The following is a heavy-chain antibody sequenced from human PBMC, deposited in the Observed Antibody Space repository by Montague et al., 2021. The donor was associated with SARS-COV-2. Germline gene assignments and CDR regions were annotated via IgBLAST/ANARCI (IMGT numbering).Heavy chain of an antibody. CDR1: GGSISGYY. CDR3: AREYRIELWQTNWYFGL. Sequence: SETLSLTCSVSGGSISGYYWSWIRQPPGKGLEGMGYIYHSGNTKYNPSLKSRVSISVDTSKNQFSLRLSSVTAADTAVYYCAREYRIELWQTNWYFGLWGRGTLVTVSS. D-gene: IGHD3-16*01. J-gene: IGHJ2*01. V-gene: IGHV4-59*01. CDR2: IYHSGNT.